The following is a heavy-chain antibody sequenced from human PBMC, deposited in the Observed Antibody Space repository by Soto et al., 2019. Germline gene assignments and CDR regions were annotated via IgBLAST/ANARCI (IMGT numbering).Heavy chain of an antibody. CDR3: AKAYFVWSSEQPYYFDY. D-gene: IGHD3-16*01. Sequence: EVQLLDSGGGLVQPGGSLRLSCAASGFTFSNYAMTWVRQGPGKGLEWVSGISGSGGRSYYADSVKGRFTISRDNSKSTLYLQMTSLRAEDTSVYYCAKAYFVWSSEQPYYFDYWGQGTLATVSS. J-gene: IGHJ4*02. CDR2: ISGSGGRS. CDR1: GFTFSNYA. V-gene: IGHV3-23*01.